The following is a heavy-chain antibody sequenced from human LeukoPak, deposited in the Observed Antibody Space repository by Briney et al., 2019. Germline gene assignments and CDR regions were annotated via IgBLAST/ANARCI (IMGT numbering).Heavy chain of an antibody. CDR3: ARVSRCSSTSCYRGNWFDP. CDR2: IYYSGST. D-gene: IGHD2-2*01. CDR1: GGSISSYY. V-gene: IGHV4-59*01. J-gene: IGHJ5*02. Sequence: PSETLSLTCTVSGGSISSYYWSWIRQPPGKGLEWIEYIYYSGSTNYNPSLKSRVTISVDTSKNQFSLKLSSVTAADTAVYYCARVSRCSSTSCYRGNWFDPWGQGTLVTVSS.